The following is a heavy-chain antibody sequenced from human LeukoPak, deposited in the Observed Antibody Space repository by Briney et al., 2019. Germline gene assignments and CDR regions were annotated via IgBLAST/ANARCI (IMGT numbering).Heavy chain of an antibody. Sequence: GASVKVSCKASGYTFTGYYMHWVRQAPGQGLEWMGRINPNSGGTNYAQKFQGRVTMTRDTSISTAYMELSRLRSDDTAVYYCARDGGPYYYDNSSYSFPWGQGTLVTVSS. CDR3: ARDGGPYYYDNSSYSFP. J-gene: IGHJ5*02. CDR1: GYTFTGYY. V-gene: IGHV1-2*06. D-gene: IGHD3-22*01. CDR2: INPNSGGT.